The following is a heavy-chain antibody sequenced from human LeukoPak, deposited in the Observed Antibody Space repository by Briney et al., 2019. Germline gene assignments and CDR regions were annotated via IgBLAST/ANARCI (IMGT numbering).Heavy chain of an antibody. D-gene: IGHD4-11*01. CDR3: ARAPHYSNYGPYYYGMDV. V-gene: IGHV3-23*01. CDR2: IYENGGTT. CDR1: GFTFRSHA. J-gene: IGHJ6*02. Sequence: GGSLRLSCVGSGFTFRSHAMSWVRQAPEKGLEFVSGIYENGGTTYYVDSVKGRFSISRDNSKNTLYLQMDSLRAEDTAVYYCARAPHYSNYGPYYYGMDVWGQGTTVTVSS.